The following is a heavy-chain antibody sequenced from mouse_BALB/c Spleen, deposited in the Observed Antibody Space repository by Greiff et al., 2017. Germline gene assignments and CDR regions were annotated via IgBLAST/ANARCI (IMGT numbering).Heavy chain of an antibody. CDR2: INPDSSTI. CDR1: GFDFSRYW. D-gene: IGHD5-5*01. Sequence: EVQLLESGGGLVQPGGSLKLSCAASGFDFSRYWMSWVRQAPGKGLEWIGEINPDSSTINYTPSLKDKFIISRDNAKNTLYLQMSKVRSEDTALYYCASLALTSYSGGAMDYWGQGTSVTVSS. V-gene: IGHV4-1*02. CDR3: ASLALTSYSGGAMDY. J-gene: IGHJ4*01.